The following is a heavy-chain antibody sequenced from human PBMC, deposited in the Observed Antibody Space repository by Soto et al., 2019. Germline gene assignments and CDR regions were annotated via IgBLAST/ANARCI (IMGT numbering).Heavy chain of an antibody. CDR2: IYYSGST. J-gene: IGHJ4*02. D-gene: IGHD3-22*01. V-gene: IGHV4-30-4*01. Sequence: TLSLTCTVSGGSISSGDYYWSWIRQPPGKGLEWIGYIYYSGSTYYNPSLKSRVTISVDTSKNQFSLKPSSVTAADTAVYYCARGLYDSSGYYFDYWGQGTLVTVSS. CDR3: ARGLYDSSGYYFDY. CDR1: GGSISSGDYY.